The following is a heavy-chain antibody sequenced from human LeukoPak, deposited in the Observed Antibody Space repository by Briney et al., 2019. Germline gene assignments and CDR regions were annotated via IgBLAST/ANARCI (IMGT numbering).Heavy chain of an antibody. J-gene: IGHJ5*02. V-gene: IGHV3-23*01. Sequence: PGGSLRLSCAASGFTFSAYGMSWVRQAPGKGLEWVSGIGTTAKYYADSVKGRFTISRDNSRNTLYLQMNGLRAEDTAIYYCTKAPAGPEYSDNWRFGYNWFDPWGQGTLVTVSS. CDR2: IGTTAK. CDR3: TKAPAGPEYSDNWRFGYNWFDP. CDR1: GFTFSAYG. D-gene: IGHD5-12*01.